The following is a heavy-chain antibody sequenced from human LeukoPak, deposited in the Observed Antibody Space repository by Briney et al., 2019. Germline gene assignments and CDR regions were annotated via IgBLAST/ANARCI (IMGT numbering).Heavy chain of an antibody. CDR2: IYYSGST. CDR3: AREHSRRRSTIFGVAPYYGMDV. CDR1: GGSISSGGYY. D-gene: IGHD3-3*01. V-gene: IGHV4-31*11. J-gene: IGHJ6*02. Sequence: PSETLSLTCAVSGGSISSGGYYWSWIRQHPGKGLEWIGYIYYSGSTYYNPSLKSRVTISVDTSKNQFSLKLSSVTAADTAVYYCAREHSRRRSTIFGVAPYYGMDVWGQGTTVTVSS.